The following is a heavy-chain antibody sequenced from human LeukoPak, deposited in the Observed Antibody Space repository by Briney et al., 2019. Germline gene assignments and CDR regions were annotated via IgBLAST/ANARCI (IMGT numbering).Heavy chain of an antibody. J-gene: IGHJ4*02. CDR3: ARGSDSPDYDFWSGYYYFDY. V-gene: IGHV4-34*01. CDR2: INHSGST. CDR1: GGSFSGYY. Sequence: SETLSLTCAVYGGSFSGYYWSWIRQPPGKGLEWIGEINHSGSTNYNPSLKSRVTISVDTSKNQFSPKLSSVTAADTAVYYCARGSDSPDYDFWSGYYYFDYWGQGTLVTVSS. D-gene: IGHD3-3*01.